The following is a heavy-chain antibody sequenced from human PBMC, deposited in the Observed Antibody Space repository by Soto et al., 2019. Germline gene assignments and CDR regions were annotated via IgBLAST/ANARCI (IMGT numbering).Heavy chain of an antibody. CDR2: FIPIFVSA. CDR1: GGTVSRYA. CDR3: ARDLSSDSTGFRGYDL. J-gene: IGHJ4*02. Sequence: QVHLVQSGAEVKKPGSSVKVSCKASGGTVSRYAITWVRQAPGKGREWMGVFIPIFVSAHYAQKFQGRVTITADESTSTAYMELSGLRSEDTAIYYCARDLSSDSTGFRGYDLWGQGTLVTVSS. D-gene: IGHD3-22*01. V-gene: IGHV1-69*01.